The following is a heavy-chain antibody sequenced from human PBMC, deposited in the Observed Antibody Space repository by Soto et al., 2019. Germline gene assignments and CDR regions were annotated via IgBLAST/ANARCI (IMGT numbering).Heavy chain of an antibody. CDR3: ASSYCGGDCSVLYYYSGMDV. V-gene: IGHV1-18*01. CDR1: GYTFSSYG. CDR2: ISAYNGNT. Sequence: QVQLVQSGAEVKKPGASVKVSCKASGYTFSSYGISWVRQAPGQGLEWMGWISAYNGNTNYAPQLQGRVTMTTDTSTSTAYMELRSLRSDDTPVYSCASSYCGGDCSVLYYYSGMDVWGQGTTVSVSS. J-gene: IGHJ6*02. D-gene: IGHD2-21*02.